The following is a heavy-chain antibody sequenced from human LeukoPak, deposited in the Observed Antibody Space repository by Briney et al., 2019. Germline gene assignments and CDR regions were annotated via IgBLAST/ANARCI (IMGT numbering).Heavy chain of an antibody. CDR1: GFTFSTYA. J-gene: IGHJ4*02. V-gene: IGHV3-30-3*01. D-gene: IGHD3-3*01. Sequence: GGSLRLSCAASGFTFSTYAMHWVRQAPGKGLEWVALLSYDGLYKYYADSVMGRFTISRDSSKKTLYLQMNSLRAEDTAVYYCARGVSGYYYLDYWGRGTLVTVSS. CDR2: LSYDGLYK. CDR3: ARGVSGYYYLDY.